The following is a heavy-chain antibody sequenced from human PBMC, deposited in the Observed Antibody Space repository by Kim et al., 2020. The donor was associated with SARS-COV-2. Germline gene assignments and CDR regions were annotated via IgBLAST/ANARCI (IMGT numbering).Heavy chain of an antibody. CDR1: GYTFRAYW. V-gene: IGHV5-51*01. Sequence: GESLKISCNGSGYTFRAYWIGWVRQMPGKGLEWMGIIYPGDSVTRYSPSFQGQVTIPADKSISTAYLQWSSLKASDTAMYYCVRQDGAGLYYFDYWGQGTLVTVSS. CDR3: VRQDGAGLYYFDY. D-gene: IGHD3-10*01. J-gene: IGHJ4*02. CDR2: IYPGDSVT.